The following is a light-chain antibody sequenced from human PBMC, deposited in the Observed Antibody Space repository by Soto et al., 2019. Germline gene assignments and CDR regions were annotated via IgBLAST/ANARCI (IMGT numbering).Light chain of an antibody. CDR1: SSNIGAGYG. CDR3: QSYDSSMSSLV. Sequence: QSALTQPPSVSGAPGQRVTISCTGGSSNIGAGYGVSWYQQLPGTAPKLLIYGSTNRPSGVPDRFSGSKSDTSASLAITGLQAEDEADYYCQSYDSSMSSLVFGGGTKVTVL. V-gene: IGLV1-40*01. CDR2: GST. J-gene: IGLJ3*02.